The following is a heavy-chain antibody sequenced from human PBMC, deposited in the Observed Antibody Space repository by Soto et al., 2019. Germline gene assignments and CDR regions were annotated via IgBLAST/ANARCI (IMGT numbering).Heavy chain of an antibody. V-gene: IGHV1-18*04. CDR1: GYAFTSYG. CDR2: ISAYNGNT. Sequence: QVQLVQSGAEVKKPGASVKVSCKASGYAFTSYGISWVRQAPGQGLEWMGWISAYNGNTNYAQKLQGRVTMTTDTSTSTAYMELRSLRSDDTAVYYCARSRSSGWYVGWFDPWGQGTLVTVSS. CDR3: ARSRSSGWYVGWFDP. D-gene: IGHD6-19*01. J-gene: IGHJ5*02.